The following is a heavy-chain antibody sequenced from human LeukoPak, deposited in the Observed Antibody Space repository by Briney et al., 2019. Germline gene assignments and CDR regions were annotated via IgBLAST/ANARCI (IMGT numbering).Heavy chain of an antibody. D-gene: IGHD6-13*01. V-gene: IGHV3-73*01. J-gene: IGHJ4*02. Sequence: GGSLKLSCEASGFTFSGSAMHWVRQASGQGLEWVGRIRSKANSYATAYAASVKGRFTISRDDSKNTAYLQMNSLKTEDTAVYYCTRLPMAAAGISFDYWGQGTLVTVSS. CDR3: TRLPMAAAGISFDY. CDR1: GFTFSGSA. CDR2: IRSKANSYAT.